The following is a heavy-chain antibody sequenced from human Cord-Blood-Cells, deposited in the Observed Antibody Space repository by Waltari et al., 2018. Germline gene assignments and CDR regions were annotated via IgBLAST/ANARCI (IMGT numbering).Heavy chain of an antibody. Sequence: QVQLVESGGGVVQPGGSLSLSCAASGSPFSSYGMHWARRAPGKGLEWVAFIRYDGSNKYYADSVKGRFTISRDNSKNTLYLQMNSLRAEDTVVYYCAKDPYSSSYYFDYWGQGTLVTVSS. V-gene: IGHV3-30*02. CDR2: IRYDGSNK. CDR1: GSPFSSYG. J-gene: IGHJ4*02. D-gene: IGHD6-6*01. CDR3: AKDPYSSSYYFDY.